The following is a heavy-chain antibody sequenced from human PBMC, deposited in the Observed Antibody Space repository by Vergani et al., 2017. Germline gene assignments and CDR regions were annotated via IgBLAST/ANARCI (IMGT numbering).Heavy chain of an antibody. CDR2: IYPGDSDT. CDR3: ARSSDSSGWYGYFQH. CDR1: GYSFTSYW. V-gene: IGHV5-51*03. D-gene: IGHD6-19*01. J-gene: IGHJ1*01. Sequence: EVQLVQSGAEVKKPGESLKISCKGSGYSFTSYWIGWVRQMPGKGLEWMGIIYPGDSDTRYSPSFHGQVTSSADESISTAYLQWSSLKASDTAMYYCARSSDSSGWYGYFQHWGQGTLVTVSS.